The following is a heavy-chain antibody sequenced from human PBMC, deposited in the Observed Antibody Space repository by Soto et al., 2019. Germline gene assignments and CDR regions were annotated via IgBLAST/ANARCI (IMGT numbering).Heavy chain of an antibody. CDR2: ISYDGSNK. J-gene: IGHJ6*02. CDR1: GFTFSSYG. V-gene: IGHV3-30*18. Sequence: PGGSLRLSCAASGFTFSSYGMHWVRQAPGKGLEWVAVISYDGSNKYYGDSVKGRFTISRDNSKNTLYLQMNSLRAEDTAVYYCAKGQHCITTSCYFYYYGMDVWGQGTTVTVSS. CDR3: AKGQHCITTSCYFYYYGMDV. D-gene: IGHD2-2*01.